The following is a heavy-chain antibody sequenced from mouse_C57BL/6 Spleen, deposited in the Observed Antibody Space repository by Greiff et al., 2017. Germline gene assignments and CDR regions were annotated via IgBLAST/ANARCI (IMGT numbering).Heavy chain of an antibody. CDR1: GYSITSGYY. D-gene: IGHD3-3*01. CDR3: ARDRGGREFAY. Sequence: DVQLQESGPGLVKPSQSLSLTCSVTGYSITSGYYWNWIRQFPGNKLEWMGYISYDGSNNYNPSLKNRISITRDTSKNQFFLKLNSVTTEDTATYCCARDRGGREFAYWGQGTLVTVSA. V-gene: IGHV3-6*01. CDR2: ISYDGSN. J-gene: IGHJ3*01.